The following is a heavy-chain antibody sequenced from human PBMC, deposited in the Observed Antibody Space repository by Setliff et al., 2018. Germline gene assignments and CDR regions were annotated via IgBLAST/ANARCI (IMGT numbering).Heavy chain of an antibody. J-gene: IGHJ1*01. CDR2: IRSKSDSYAT. V-gene: IGHV3-73*01. CDR3: AKEPYYYDSSGYYHGVGYFQH. D-gene: IGHD3-22*01. Sequence: GGSLRLSCAASGFTFSVSAMYWVRQASGKGLEWVGRIRSKSDSYATIYAASVRGRFTISRDDSKNTLYLQMNSLRAEDTAVYYCAKEPYYYDSSGYYHGVGYFQHWGQGTLVTVSS. CDR1: GFTFSVSA.